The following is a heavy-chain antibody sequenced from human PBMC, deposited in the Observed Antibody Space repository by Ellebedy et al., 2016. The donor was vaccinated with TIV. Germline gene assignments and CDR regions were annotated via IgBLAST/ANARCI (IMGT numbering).Heavy chain of an antibody. CDR3: IRDGGGD. V-gene: IGHV3-7*03. J-gene: IGHJ4*01. CDR1: GFTFSRYW. Sequence: PGGSLRLSCGASGFTFSRYWMSWLRQAPGKGLEWVAHINQGGSEKYYVDSMRGRFTISRDNYRNSLYLQMISLRVEDTATYYCIRDGGGDWGQGTLVTVSS. D-gene: IGHD4-17*01. CDR2: INQGGSEK.